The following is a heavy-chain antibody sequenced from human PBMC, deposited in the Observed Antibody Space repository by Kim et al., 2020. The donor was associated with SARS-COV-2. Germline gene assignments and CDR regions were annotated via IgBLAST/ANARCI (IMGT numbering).Heavy chain of an antibody. CDR3: ARGILRAGFDV. Sequence: GGSLRLSCAASGFSSSNYYVNWVRQPPGKGLEWVSRISNDGGVTHYADSVRGRFTMSRDSAENTVYLQMNSLSAEDTAVYFCARGILRAGFDVWGKGTTVRVSS. D-gene: IGHD2-15*01. CDR2: ISNDGGVT. CDR1: GFSSSNYY. V-gene: IGHV3-74*01. J-gene: IGHJ6*04.